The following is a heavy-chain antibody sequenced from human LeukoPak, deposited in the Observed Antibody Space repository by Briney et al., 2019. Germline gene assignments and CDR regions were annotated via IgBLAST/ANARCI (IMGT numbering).Heavy chain of an antibody. J-gene: IGHJ3*02. V-gene: IGHV3-21*04. CDR1: GFTVSSNY. D-gene: IGHD6-13*01. Sequence: GGSLRLSCAASGFTVSSNYMSWVRQAPGKGLEWVSSISSSSSYIYYADSVKGRFTISRDNAKNSLYLQMNSLRAEDTALYHCAIIAAAGPDAFDIWGQGTMVTVSS. CDR3: AIIAAAGPDAFDI. CDR2: ISSSSSYI.